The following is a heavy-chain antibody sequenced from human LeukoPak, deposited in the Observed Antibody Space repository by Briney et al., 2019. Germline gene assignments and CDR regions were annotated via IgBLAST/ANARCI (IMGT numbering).Heavy chain of an antibody. Sequence: PGGSLRLSCAASGFTFSNYWMNWVRQAPGKGLEWVSSISSSSSYIYYADSVKGRFTISRDNAKNSLYLQMNSLRAEDTAVYYCARDCSSTSCPELDYWGQGTLVTVSS. CDR3: ARDCSSTSCPELDY. V-gene: IGHV3-21*01. D-gene: IGHD2-2*01. CDR1: GFTFSNYW. CDR2: ISSSSSYI. J-gene: IGHJ4*02.